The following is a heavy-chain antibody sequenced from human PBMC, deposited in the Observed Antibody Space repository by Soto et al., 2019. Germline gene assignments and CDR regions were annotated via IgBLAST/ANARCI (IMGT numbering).Heavy chain of an antibody. V-gene: IGHV1-18*01. CDR3: ARGPRITMVRQTIDFDY. CDR1: GYTFSSYG. Sequence: ASVKVSCKXSGYTFSSYGISWVRQAPGQGLEWMGWISAYNGNTDFAQKLQGRVTMTTDTSTSTAYMELRSLRSDDTAVYYCARGPRITMVRQTIDFDYWGQGTLVTVSS. J-gene: IGHJ4*02. CDR2: ISAYNGNT. D-gene: IGHD3-10*01.